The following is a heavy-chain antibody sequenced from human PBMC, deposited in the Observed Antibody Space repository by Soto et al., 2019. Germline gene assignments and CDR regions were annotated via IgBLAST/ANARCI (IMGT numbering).Heavy chain of an antibody. CDR1: GGSFNNYS. CDR2: IIPVFGST. CDR3: ARCFFGVVGFFFGVDV. V-gene: IGHV1-69*06. Sequence: QVQLVQSGAEVRRPGSSVNVSCKASGGSFNNYSLNWVRQAPGQGLEWMGGIIPVFGSTSYEPKFPGRLNISADKSTRTAYMELSSLNSEDTYVYYCARCFFGVVGFFFGVDVWGQGTTVAVSS. D-gene: IGHD3-3*01. J-gene: IGHJ6*02.